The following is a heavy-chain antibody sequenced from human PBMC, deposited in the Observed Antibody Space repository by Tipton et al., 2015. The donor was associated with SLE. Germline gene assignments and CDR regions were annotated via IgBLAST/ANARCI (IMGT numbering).Heavy chain of an antibody. V-gene: IGHV1-46*01. J-gene: IGHJ4*02. CDR2: INPKSGST. D-gene: IGHD3-3*01. Sequence: QLVQSGPEVKKPGASVKFSCKASGYTFTDYYIHWVRQAPGQGLEWMGLINPKSGSTGYAQKFQGRVTMTRDTSTSTVYMDLSSLRSEDTAVYYCARDRDWYYGPAPDYWGQGTLVTASS. CDR1: GYTFTDYY. CDR3: ARDRDWYYGPAPDY.